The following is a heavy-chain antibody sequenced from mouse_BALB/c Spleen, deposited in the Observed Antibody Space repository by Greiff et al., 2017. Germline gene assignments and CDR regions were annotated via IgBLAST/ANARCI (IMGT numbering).Heavy chain of an antibody. D-gene: IGHD2-4*01. J-gene: IGHJ2*01. Sequence: VQLKESGGDLVKPGGSLKLSCAASGFTFSSYGMSWVRQTPDKRLEWVATISSGGSYTYYPDSVKGRFTISRDNAKNTLYLQMSSLKSEDTAMYYCARQNYYDYVDYWGQGTTLTVSS. CDR1: GFTFSSYG. V-gene: IGHV5-6*01. CDR3: ARQNYYDYVDY. CDR2: ISSGGSYT.